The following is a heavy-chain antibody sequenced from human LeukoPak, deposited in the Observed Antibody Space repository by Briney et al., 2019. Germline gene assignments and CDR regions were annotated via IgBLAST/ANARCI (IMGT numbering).Heavy chain of an antibody. CDR1: GFTFSSYS. Sequence: GSLRLSCAASGFTFSSYSMSWVRQVPGKGLEWVANIKQDGTEKHYVDSVKGRFTISRDNAKNSVYLQMNSLRAEDTAVYYCARDRESSGYYYWGQGTLVTVSS. CDR2: IKQDGTEK. J-gene: IGHJ4*02. V-gene: IGHV3-7*01. D-gene: IGHD3-22*01. CDR3: ARDRESSGYYY.